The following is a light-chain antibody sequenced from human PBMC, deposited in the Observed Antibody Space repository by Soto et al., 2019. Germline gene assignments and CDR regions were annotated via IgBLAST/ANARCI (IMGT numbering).Light chain of an antibody. J-gene: IGKJ1*01. CDR1: QSIGSS. CDR3: QQYDQWWT. V-gene: IGKV3-15*01. Sequence: EIVMTQSPATLSVSPGERATLSCRASQSIGSSLAWYQVEPDQAPRLLIYAASTRVAGIPDRFSGSGSGTEFTLTISSLQSEDFRVYFCQQYDQWWTFGQGTKVEVK. CDR2: AAS.